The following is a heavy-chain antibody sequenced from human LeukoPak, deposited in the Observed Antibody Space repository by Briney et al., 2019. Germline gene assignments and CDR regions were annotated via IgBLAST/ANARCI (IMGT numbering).Heavy chain of an antibody. Sequence: ASVKVSCKASGGTFSSYAISWLRQAPGPGLEWMGRIIPIFGIANYAQKFQGRVTITADKSTSTAYMELSSLRSEDTAVYYCARGGLTGTTREGDAFDIWGQGTMVTVSS. J-gene: IGHJ3*02. D-gene: IGHD1-7*01. CDR2: IIPIFGIA. CDR3: ARGGLTGTTREGDAFDI. CDR1: GGTFSSYA. V-gene: IGHV1-69*04.